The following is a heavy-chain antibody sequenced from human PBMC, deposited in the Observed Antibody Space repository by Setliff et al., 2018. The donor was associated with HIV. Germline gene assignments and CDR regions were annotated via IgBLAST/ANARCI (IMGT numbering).Heavy chain of an antibody. Sequence: ASVKVSCKVSGYTLAELSMHWVRQAPGKGLEWMGGFDPEHGGTIYAQQFQGRVTMTEEKSADTAYMELSSLRSEDTAVYYCARQVLVVGPGGWLDPWGQGTLVTVSS. V-gene: IGHV1-24*01. CDR2: FDPEHGGT. CDR1: GYTLAELS. CDR3: ARQVLVVGPGGWLDP. D-gene: IGHD2-2*01. J-gene: IGHJ5*02.